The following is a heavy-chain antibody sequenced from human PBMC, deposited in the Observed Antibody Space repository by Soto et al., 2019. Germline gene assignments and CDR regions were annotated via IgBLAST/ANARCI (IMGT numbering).Heavy chain of an antibody. V-gene: IGHV3-7*03. J-gene: IGHJ4*02. CDR1: GFTFSSYW. Sequence: GGSLRLSCAASGFTFSSYWMSWVRQAPGKGLEWVANIKQDGSEKYYVDSVKGRFTISRDNAKNSLYLQMNSLRAEDTAVYYCAREGSGYYASSFDYWGQGTLVTVS. D-gene: IGHD3-22*01. CDR2: IKQDGSEK. CDR3: AREGSGYYASSFDY.